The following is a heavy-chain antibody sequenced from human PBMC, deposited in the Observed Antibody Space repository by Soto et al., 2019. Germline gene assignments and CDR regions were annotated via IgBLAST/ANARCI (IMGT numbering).Heavy chain of an antibody. CDR3: AHSPYSRSSYYFDY. J-gene: IGHJ4*02. CDR1: GFSLSTSGVG. V-gene: IGHV2-5*02. Sequence: QITLKESGPTLVKPTQTLTLTCTFSGFSLSTSGVGVGWIRQPPGEALEWLALIYWDDDKRNSPSLKSRPTITRDTSKNQVVLTMTNMDPVDTATYYCAHSPYSRSSYYFDYWCQGTPVTVSS. D-gene: IGHD6-6*01. CDR2: IYWDDDK.